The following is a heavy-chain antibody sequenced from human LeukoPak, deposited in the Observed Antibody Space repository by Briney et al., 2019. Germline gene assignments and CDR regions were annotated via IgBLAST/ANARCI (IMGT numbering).Heavy chain of an antibody. J-gene: IGHJ4*02. V-gene: IGHV3-20*04. D-gene: IGHD2/OR15-2a*01. CDR2: INWKGSST. Sequence: GGSLRLSCAASGFTFDDYGMSWVRQVPGKGLEWVSSINWKGSSTGYADSVKGRFTISRDNAKNSLYLQMNSLRAEDTALYYCARDRFLRRPEPADYWGQGTLVTVSS. CDR1: GFTFDDYG. CDR3: ARDRFLRRPEPADY.